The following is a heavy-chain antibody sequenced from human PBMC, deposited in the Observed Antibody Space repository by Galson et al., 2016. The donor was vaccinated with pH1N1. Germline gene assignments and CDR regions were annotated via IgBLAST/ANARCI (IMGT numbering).Heavy chain of an antibody. Sequence: CAISGDSVSSNSAARNWIRQSPSRGLEWLGRTYYRSKWFYNYAVSVQGRITINPDTSKNRFSLQLNSVTPEDTAVYYCARHSPGRAVGVFDCWGQGTLVTVSS. V-gene: IGHV6-1*01. CDR3: ARHSPGRAVGVFDC. CDR1: GDSVSSNSAA. D-gene: IGHD6-19*01. J-gene: IGHJ4*02. CDR2: TYYRSKWFY.